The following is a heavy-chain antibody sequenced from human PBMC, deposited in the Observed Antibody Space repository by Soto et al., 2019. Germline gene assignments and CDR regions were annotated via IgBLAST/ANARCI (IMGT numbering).Heavy chain of an antibody. CDR3: ARVKDIVGDGMDV. Sequence: ASVQVSCKASGYTFTSYRVSWVRQAPGQGLEWMGWISAYNGNTNYAQKLQGRVTMTTDTSTSTAYMELRSLRSDDTAVYYCARVKDIVGDGMDVWGQGTTVTVSS. J-gene: IGHJ6*02. CDR2: ISAYNGNT. CDR1: GYTFTSYR. V-gene: IGHV1-18*01. D-gene: IGHD5-12*01.